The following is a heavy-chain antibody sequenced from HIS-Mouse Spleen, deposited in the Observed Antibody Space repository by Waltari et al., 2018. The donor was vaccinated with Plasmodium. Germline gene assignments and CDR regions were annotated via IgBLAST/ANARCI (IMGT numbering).Heavy chain of an antibody. CDR1: GGSFSGYY. D-gene: IGHD2-15*01. J-gene: IGHJ4*02. CDR3: ARLVVVASKDSY. CDR2: INQSGST. V-gene: IGHV4-34*01. Sequence: QVQLQQWGAGLLKPSETLSLTCAVYGGSFSGYYWSWIRQPPGKGLEWIGEINQSGSTNSNPSLKRRVTISVDTSKNQFSLKLSSVTAADTAVYYCARLVVVASKDSYWGQGTLVTVSS.